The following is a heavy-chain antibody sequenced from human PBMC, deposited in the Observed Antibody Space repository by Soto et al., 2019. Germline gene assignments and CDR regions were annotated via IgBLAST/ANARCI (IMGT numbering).Heavy chain of an antibody. CDR3: ARSSVITMVRGAVRYFQH. Sequence: TSETLSLTCAVYGGSFSGYYWSWIRQPPGKGLEWIGEINHSGSTNYNPSLKSRVTISVDTSKNQFSLKLSSVTAADTAAYYCARSSVITMVRGAVRYFQHWGQGTLVTVSS. V-gene: IGHV4-34*01. J-gene: IGHJ1*01. CDR2: INHSGST. D-gene: IGHD3-10*01. CDR1: GGSFSGYY.